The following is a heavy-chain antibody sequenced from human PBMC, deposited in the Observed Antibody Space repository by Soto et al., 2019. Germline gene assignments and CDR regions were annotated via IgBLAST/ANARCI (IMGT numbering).Heavy chain of an antibody. D-gene: IGHD2-21*01. J-gene: IGHJ6*02. V-gene: IGHV4-59*01. Sequence: PSETLSLTCPVSGGSISSYYWSWIRQPPGKGLEWIGYIYYSGSTNYNPSLKSRVTISVDTSKNQFSLKLSSVTAADTAVYYCARVGEDDYYYYYGMDVWGQGTTVTVSS. CDR3: ARVGEDDYYYYYGMDV. CDR2: IYYSGST. CDR1: GGSISSYY.